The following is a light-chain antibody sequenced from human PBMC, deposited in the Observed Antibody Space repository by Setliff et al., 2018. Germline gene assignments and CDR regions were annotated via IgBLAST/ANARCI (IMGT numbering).Light chain of an antibody. CDR1: GRDVGSYDL. CDR2: AVS. J-gene: IGLJ1*01. CDR3: NAYTSGSTYV. Sequence: LTQPASVSGSPGQSITISCSGTGRDVGSYDLVSWYQQHPGKAPKLIIYAVSDRPSGVSHRFSGSKSGNTASLTISGLQTEDEADYYCNAYTSGSTYVFGTGTKVTVL. V-gene: IGLV2-14*03.